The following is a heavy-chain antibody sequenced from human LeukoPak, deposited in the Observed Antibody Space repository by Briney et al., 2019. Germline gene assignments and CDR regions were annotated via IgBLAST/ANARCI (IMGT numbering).Heavy chain of an antibody. CDR1: GYTFNNYG. Sequence: GASVKVSCKASGYTFNNYGISWVRQAPGQGLEWMGWLSPYGNSDYAQRLQGRATVTTDTSTSAAYMELRSLRSDDTAVYYCARWFYYGSTTYYNFDYWGQGTLVTVSS. V-gene: IGHV1-18*01. CDR3: ARWFYYGSTTYYNFDY. J-gene: IGHJ4*02. CDR2: LSPYGNS. D-gene: IGHD3-10*01.